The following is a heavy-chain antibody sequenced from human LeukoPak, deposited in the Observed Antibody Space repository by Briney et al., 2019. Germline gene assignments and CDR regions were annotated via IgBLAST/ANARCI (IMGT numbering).Heavy chain of an antibody. CDR2: ISGSGGST. J-gene: IGHJ4*02. Sequence: GGSVRLSCAASGFTFSSYAMSWVRQAPGKGLEWVSAISGSGGSTYYADSVKGRFTISRDNSKNTLYLQMNSLRAEDTAVYYCAKYYYGSGSYGTNWGQGTLVTVSS. CDR1: GFTFSSYA. CDR3: AKYYYGSGSYGTN. V-gene: IGHV3-23*01. D-gene: IGHD3-10*01.